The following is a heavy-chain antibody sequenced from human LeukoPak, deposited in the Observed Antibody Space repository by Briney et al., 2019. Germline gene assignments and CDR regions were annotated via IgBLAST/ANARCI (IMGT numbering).Heavy chain of an antibody. CDR1: GFTFDNFA. CDR3: ARRTNNVMCFDY. D-gene: IGHD2-21*01. V-gene: IGHV3-9*01. J-gene: IGHJ4*02. CDR2: ISWNSGTV. Sequence: GGSLRLSCAASGFTFDNFAMHWVRQPPGKGLEWVSGISWNSGTVAYADPVKGRFTISRDNAKNSLYLQMNNLRTEDTALYYCARRTNNVMCFDYWGQGTLVTVSS.